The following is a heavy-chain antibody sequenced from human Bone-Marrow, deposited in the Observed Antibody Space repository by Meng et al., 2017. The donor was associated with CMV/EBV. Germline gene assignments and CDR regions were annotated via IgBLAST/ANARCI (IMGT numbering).Heavy chain of an antibody. Sequence: GESLKISCAASGFTFSSYAMSWVRQAPGKGLEWVSAISGSGGSTYYADSVKGRFTISRDNSKNTLYLQMNSLRAEDTAVYYCAKIGLQELGHFDYWGRGTLVTVSS. CDR2: ISGSGGST. V-gene: IGHV3-23*01. CDR1: GFTFSSYA. D-gene: IGHD1-7*01. J-gene: IGHJ4*02. CDR3: AKIGLQELGHFDY.